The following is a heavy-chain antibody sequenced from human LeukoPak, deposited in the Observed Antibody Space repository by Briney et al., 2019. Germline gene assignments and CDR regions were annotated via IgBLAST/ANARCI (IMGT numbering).Heavy chain of an antibody. CDR3: ARTEDIVVVPAANWFDP. Sequence: ASVKVSCKTSGYTFTGYYMHWVRQAPGQGLEWMGWINPNSGGTNYAQKFQGRVTMTRDTSISTAYMELSRLRSDDTAVYHCARTEDIVVVPAANWFDPWGQGTLVTVSS. D-gene: IGHD2-2*01. J-gene: IGHJ5*02. CDR1: GYTFTGYY. CDR2: INPNSGGT. V-gene: IGHV1-2*02.